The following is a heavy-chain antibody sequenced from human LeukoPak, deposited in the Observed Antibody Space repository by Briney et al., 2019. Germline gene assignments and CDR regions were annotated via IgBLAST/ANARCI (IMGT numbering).Heavy chain of an antibody. V-gene: IGHV4-39*01. CDR2: IYYSGST. CDR1: GGSISSSSYY. D-gene: IGHD6-6*01. Sequence: ASETLSLTCTVSGGSISSSSYYWGWIRQPPGKGLEWIGSIYYSGSTYYNPSLKSRVTISVDTSKNQFSLKLSSVTAADTAVYYCARLPFYSSSSAYFDYWGQGTLVTVSS. J-gene: IGHJ4*02. CDR3: ARLPFYSSSSAYFDY.